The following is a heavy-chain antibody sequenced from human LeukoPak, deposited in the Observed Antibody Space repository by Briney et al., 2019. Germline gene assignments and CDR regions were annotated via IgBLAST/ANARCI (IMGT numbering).Heavy chain of an antibody. CDR3: AKDWELGS. Sequence: WETLSLTCSVSGASISSYYWNWIRQPPGKGLEWIGNIYIRGSTNYNPSLESRVTISLDTSKDQFSLKLTSVTAADTAFYYCAKDWELGSWGQGTLVTVSS. J-gene: IGHJ5*02. V-gene: IGHV4-59*01. CDR2: IYIRGST. D-gene: IGHD1-26*01. CDR1: GASISSYY.